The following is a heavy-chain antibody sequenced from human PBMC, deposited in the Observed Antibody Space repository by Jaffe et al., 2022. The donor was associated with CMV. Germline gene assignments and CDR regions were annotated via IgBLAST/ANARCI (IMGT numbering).Heavy chain of an antibody. CDR1: GFNFGSYG. Sequence: QVQLVESGGGVVQPGRSVRLSCAASGFNFGSYGTHWVRQAPGKGLEWVAVISFDGRNSHYADSVKGRFTISRDNVRNTMYLQMNSLRPEDTAVYYCAKEHDFGDPHYYYYGMDAWGQGTRVTVSS. CDR2: ISFDGRNS. CDR3: AKEHDFGDPHYYYYGMDA. D-gene: IGHD4-17*01. J-gene: IGHJ6*02. V-gene: IGHV3-30*18.